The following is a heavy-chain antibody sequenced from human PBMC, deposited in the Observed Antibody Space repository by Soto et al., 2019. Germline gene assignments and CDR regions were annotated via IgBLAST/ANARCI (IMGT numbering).Heavy chain of an antibody. J-gene: IGHJ3*01. CDR2: IVVGSGNT. CDR3: AAGFSAPITMIVVPPVG. CDR1: GFTFTSSA. D-gene: IGHD3-22*01. V-gene: IGHV1-58*01. Sequence: SVKVSCKASGFTFTSSAVQWVRQARGQRLEWIGWIVVGSGNTNYAQKFQERVTTTRDMSTSTAYMELSSLRSEDTAVYYCAAGFSAPITMIVVPPVGWGQGTMVTVSS.